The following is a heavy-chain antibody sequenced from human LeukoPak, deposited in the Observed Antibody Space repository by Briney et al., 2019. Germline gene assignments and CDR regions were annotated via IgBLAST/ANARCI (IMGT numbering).Heavy chain of an antibody. Sequence: PGGSLRLSCAASGFTFSSYSMNWVRQAPGKGLEWVSYISSNSRYIYYADSVKGRFTISRDNSKNTLYLQMNSLRAEDTAVYYCAKLKWELSSVSDYWGQGTLVTVSS. CDR2: ISSNSRYI. D-gene: IGHD1-26*01. CDR1: GFTFSSYS. J-gene: IGHJ4*02. V-gene: IGHV3-21*04. CDR3: AKLKWELSSVSDY.